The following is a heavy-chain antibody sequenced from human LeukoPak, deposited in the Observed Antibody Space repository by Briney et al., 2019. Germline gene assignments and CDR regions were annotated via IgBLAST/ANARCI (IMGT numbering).Heavy chain of an antibody. CDR1: GFTFSSYS. V-gene: IGHV3-30*02. J-gene: IGHJ4*02. CDR2: IRYDGSNK. CDR3: AKDLLAGSGSYNFDY. D-gene: IGHD3-10*01. Sequence: QSGGSLRLSCAASGFTFSSYSMNWVRQAPGKGLEWVAFIRYDGSNKYYADSVKGRFTISRDNSKNTLYLQMNSLRAEDTAVYYCAKDLLAGSGSYNFDYWGQGTLVTVSS.